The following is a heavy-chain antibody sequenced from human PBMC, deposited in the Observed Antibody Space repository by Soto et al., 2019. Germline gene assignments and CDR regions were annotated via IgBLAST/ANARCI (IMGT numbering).Heavy chain of an antibody. CDR2: ISSSSSTI. J-gene: IGHJ4*02. V-gene: IGHV3-48*02. CDR3: ARDEQDYDYVWGSYRHLFDY. Sequence: GGSLRLSCTASGFTFGDFAVNWVRQAPGKGLEWVSYISSSSSTIYYADSVKGRFTISRDNAKNSLYLQMNSLRDEDTAVYYCARDEQDYDYVWGSYRHLFDYWGQGTLVTVSS. D-gene: IGHD3-16*02. CDR1: GFTFGDFA.